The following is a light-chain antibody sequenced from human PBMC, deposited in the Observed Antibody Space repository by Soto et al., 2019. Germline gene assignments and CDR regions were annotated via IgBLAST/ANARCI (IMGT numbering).Light chain of an antibody. CDR3: QQRGNWPPRYT. CDR2: DAS. CDR1: QSVSSY. V-gene: IGKV3-11*01. J-gene: IGKJ2*01. Sequence: EIVLTQSPAILSLSPGERATLSCRASQSVSSYLAWYQQKPGRAPRLLVYDASNRATGIPARFSGSGSGTDFTLTISILEHEDFAVYYCQQRGNWPPRYTFGQGTKLEIK.